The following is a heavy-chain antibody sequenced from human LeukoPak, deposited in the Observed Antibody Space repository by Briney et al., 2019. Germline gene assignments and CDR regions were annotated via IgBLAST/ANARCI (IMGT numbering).Heavy chain of an antibody. CDR3: ARNDRGAFDI. J-gene: IGHJ3*02. V-gene: IGHV3-23*01. CDR2: ISGSGGNT. Sequence: GGSLRLSCAASGFTFSSYAMSWVRQAPGKGLEWVSSISGSGGNTFYADSVKGRFTISRDNSKNTLYLQMSSLRVEDTAVYYCARNDRGAFDIWGQGTMVTVSS. D-gene: IGHD3-22*01. CDR1: GFTFSSYA.